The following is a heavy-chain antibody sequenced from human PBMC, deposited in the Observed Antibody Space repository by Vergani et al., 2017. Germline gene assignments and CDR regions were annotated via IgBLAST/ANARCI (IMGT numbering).Heavy chain of an antibody. J-gene: IGHJ4*02. D-gene: IGHD1-26*01. CDR2: IIQDGSEK. CDR1: GGSLSGYY. CDR3: ARDNSGTCYSHPFDS. V-gene: IGHV3-7*01. Sequence: VQLQQWGPGLLKPSETLSLTCAVYGGSLSGYYWSWVRQAPGKGLEWVANIIQDGSEKHYVDSVKGRFTISRDNAKNSLFLQMSRLRADDTAIYYCARDNSGTCYSHPFDSWGQGILVTVSS.